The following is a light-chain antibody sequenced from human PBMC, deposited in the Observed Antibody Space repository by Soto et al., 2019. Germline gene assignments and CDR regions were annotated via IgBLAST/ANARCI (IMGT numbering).Light chain of an antibody. CDR3: SSYTSSSIRV. CDR2: DVS. V-gene: IGLV2-14*03. Sequence: QSALTQPASVSGSPGQSITISCTGTSSDVGNYNYVSWYQQHPGKAPKLMIYDVSNRPSGVSNRFSGSKSGSTASLTISGLQAEDEADYYCSSYTSSSIRVFGTGTKVTVL. CDR1: SSDVGNYNY. J-gene: IGLJ1*01.